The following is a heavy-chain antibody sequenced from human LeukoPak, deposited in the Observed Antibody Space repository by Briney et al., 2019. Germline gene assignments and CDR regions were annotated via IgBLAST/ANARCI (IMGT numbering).Heavy chain of an antibody. Sequence: SETLSLTCAVYGGSFSGYYWSWIRQPPGKGLEWIGEINHSGSTNYNPSLKSRVTISVDTSKNQFSLKLSSVTAADTAVYYCARGRCSGGSCYPRYYYYYMDVWGKGTTVTVPS. CDR2: INHSGST. CDR1: GGSFSGYY. CDR3: ARGRCSGGSCYPRYYYYYMDV. V-gene: IGHV4-34*01. D-gene: IGHD2-15*01. J-gene: IGHJ6*03.